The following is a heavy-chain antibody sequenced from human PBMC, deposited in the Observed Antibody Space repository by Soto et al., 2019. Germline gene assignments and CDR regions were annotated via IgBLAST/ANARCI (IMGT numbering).Heavy chain of an antibody. CDR3: AKGVPGIAVAGTGYFQH. Sequence: PGGSLRLSCAASGFTFSSYAMSWVRPAPGKGLEWVSGISGSGDSTYYADSVKGRFTISRDNSKNTLYLQMNSLRAEDTAVYYCAKGVPGIAVAGTGYFQHWGQGTLVTVSS. D-gene: IGHD6-19*01. J-gene: IGHJ1*01. CDR1: GFTFSSYA. CDR2: ISGSGDST. V-gene: IGHV3-23*01.